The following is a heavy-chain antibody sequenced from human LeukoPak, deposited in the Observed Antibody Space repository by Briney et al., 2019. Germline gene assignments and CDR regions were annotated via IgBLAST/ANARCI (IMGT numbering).Heavy chain of an antibody. CDR1: GGSISSSSYY. V-gene: IGHV4-39*07. CDR2: IYYSGST. D-gene: IGHD2-15*01. J-gene: IGHJ4*02. Sequence: SETLSLTCTVSGGSISSSSYYWGWIRQPPGKGLEWIGSIYYSGSTYYNPSLKSRVTISVDTSKNQFSLKLSSVTAADTAVYYCAREGVVVVAATQPQYELVKLEDYWGQGTLVTVSS. CDR3: AREGVVVVAATQPQYELVKLEDY.